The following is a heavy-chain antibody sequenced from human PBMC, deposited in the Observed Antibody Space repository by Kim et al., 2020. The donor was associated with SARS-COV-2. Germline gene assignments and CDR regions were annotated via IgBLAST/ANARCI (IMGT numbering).Heavy chain of an antibody. CDR2: IDPSDSYT. V-gene: IGHV5-10-1*01. CDR3: ARLLTEDMVRGGYYYGMDV. D-gene: IGHD3-10*01. CDR1: GYSFTSYW. J-gene: IGHJ6*02. Sequence: GESLKISCKGSGYSFTSYWISWVRQMPGKGLEWMGRIDPSDSYTNYSPSFQGHVTISADKSISTAYLQWSSLKASDTAMYYCARLLTEDMVRGGYYYGMDVWGQGTTVTVSS.